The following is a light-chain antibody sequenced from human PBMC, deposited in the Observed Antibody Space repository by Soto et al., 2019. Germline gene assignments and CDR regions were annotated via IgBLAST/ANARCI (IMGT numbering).Light chain of an antibody. CDR1: QSISSW. CDR3: QQFSSYSYT. CDR2: KAS. Sequence: DIQMTQFPSTLSASVGDRVTITCRASQSISSWLAWYQQKPGKAPKVLIYKASILESGVPSRFSGSGSGTEFTLTISSLQPDDFATYYCQQFSSYSYTFGQGTKVEIK. J-gene: IGKJ2*01. V-gene: IGKV1-5*03.